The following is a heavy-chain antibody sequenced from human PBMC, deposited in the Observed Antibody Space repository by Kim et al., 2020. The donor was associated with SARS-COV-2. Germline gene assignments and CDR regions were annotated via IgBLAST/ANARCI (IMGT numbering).Heavy chain of an antibody. CDR2: IYYSGST. Sequence: SETLSLTCTVSGGSISSSSYYWGWIRQPPGKGLEWIGSIYYSGSTYYNPSLKSRVTISVDTSKNQFSLKLSSVTAADTAVYYCARHWTRTFGEFWFDPWGQGTLVTVSS. V-gene: IGHV4-39*01. J-gene: IGHJ5*02. D-gene: IGHD3-10*01. CDR1: GGSISSSSYY. CDR3: ARHWTRTFGEFWFDP.